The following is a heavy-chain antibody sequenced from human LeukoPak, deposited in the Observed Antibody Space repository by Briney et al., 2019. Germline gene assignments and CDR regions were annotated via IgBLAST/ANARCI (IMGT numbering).Heavy chain of an antibody. CDR2: INPNSRGT. Sequence: GASVKVSCKASGYTFTGYHIHWVRRAPGQGREGMGWINPNSRGTNYAQKFQGRVTMTRDTSISTAYMDLSRLRSDDTAVYYCASLTTMTMFDYWGQGTLVTASS. D-gene: IGHD4-17*01. CDR3: ASLTTMTMFDY. J-gene: IGHJ4*02. V-gene: IGHV1-2*02. CDR1: GYTFTGYH.